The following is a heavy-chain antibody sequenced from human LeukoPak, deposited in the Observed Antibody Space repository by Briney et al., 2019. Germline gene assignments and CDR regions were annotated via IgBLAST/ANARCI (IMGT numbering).Heavy chain of an antibody. CDR3: SSYCSEGTCYGYFHH. V-gene: IGHV3-23*01. CDR2: ISGSGGST. D-gene: IGHD2-15*01. Sequence: QPGGSLRLSCAASGFTFSSYAMSWVRQAPGKGLEWVSAISGSGGSTYYADSAKGRFTISGDNSKNTLYLQVNSLRVEDTGIYYCSSYCSEGTCYGYFHHWGQGTLVSVSS. J-gene: IGHJ1*01. CDR1: GFTFSSYA.